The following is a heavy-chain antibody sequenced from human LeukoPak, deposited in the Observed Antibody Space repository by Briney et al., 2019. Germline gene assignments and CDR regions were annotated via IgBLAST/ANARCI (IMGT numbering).Heavy chain of an antibody. CDR2: ISWNSGSI. CDR1: GFTFDDYA. CDR3: AKDMTNYYDSSGYDNASDI. V-gene: IGHV3-9*01. J-gene: IGHJ3*02. Sequence: GGSLRLSCAASGFTFDDYAMHWVRQAPGKGLEWVSGISWNSGSIGYADSVKGRFTISRDNAKNSLYLQMNSLRAEDTALYYCAKDMTNYYDSSGYDNASDIWGQGTMVTVSS. D-gene: IGHD3-22*01.